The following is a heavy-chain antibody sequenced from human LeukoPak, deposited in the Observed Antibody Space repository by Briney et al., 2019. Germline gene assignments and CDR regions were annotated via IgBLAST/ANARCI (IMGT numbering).Heavy chain of an antibody. CDR3: ARDLLNEGNHLDY. D-gene: IGHD4-23*01. J-gene: IGHJ4*02. Sequence: SQTLSLTCTVSGGSISSGDYYWSWIRQPPGKGLEWVGYIYYSGSTYYNPSLKSRVTISVDTSKNQFSLKLSSVTAADTAVYYCARDLLNEGNHLDYWGQGTLVTVSS. CDR1: GGSISSGDYY. V-gene: IGHV4-30-4*01. CDR2: IYYSGST.